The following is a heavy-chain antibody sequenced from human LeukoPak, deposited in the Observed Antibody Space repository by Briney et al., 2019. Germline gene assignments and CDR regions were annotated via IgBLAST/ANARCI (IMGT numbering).Heavy chain of an antibody. CDR2: INPSGGST. CDR1: GYTFTSYY. J-gene: IGHJ4*02. Sequence: ASVKVSCKASGYTFTSYYIHWVRQAPGQGLEWVGIINPSGGSTSYAQKFQGRVTMTGDMSTSTVYMELSSLRSEDTAVYYCARDPYDTSGYYDYWGQGTLVTVSS. CDR3: ARDPYDTSGYYDY. V-gene: IGHV1-46*01. D-gene: IGHD3-22*01.